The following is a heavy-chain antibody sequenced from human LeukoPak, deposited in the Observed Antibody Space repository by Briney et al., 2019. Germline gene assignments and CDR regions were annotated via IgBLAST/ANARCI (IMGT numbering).Heavy chain of an antibody. J-gene: IGHJ4*02. CDR1: GFTFSGSA. CDR3: TRDLYGGNSALDY. CDR2: IRSKANSYAT. D-gene: IGHD4-23*01. V-gene: IGHV3-73*01. Sequence: GGSLRLSCAASGFTFSGSAMHWVRQASGKGLEWVGRIRSKANSYATAYAASVKGRFTISRDDSKNTAYLQMNSLKTEDTAVYYCTRDLYGGNSALDYWGQGTLVTVSS.